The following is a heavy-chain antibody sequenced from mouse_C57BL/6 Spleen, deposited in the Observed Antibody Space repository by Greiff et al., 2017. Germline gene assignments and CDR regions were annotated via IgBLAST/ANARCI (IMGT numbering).Heavy chain of an antibody. J-gene: IGHJ4*01. D-gene: IGHD2-2*01. Sequence: VNLVESGPELVKPGASVKLSCKASGYTFTSYDINWVKQRPGQGLEWIGWIYPRDGSTKYNEKFKGKATLTVDTSSSTAYMGLHSLTSEDSAVYFCARSEYGYDVNAMDYWGQGTSVTVSS. CDR3: ARSEYGYDVNAMDY. CDR1: GYTFTSYD. CDR2: IYPRDGST. V-gene: IGHV1-85*01.